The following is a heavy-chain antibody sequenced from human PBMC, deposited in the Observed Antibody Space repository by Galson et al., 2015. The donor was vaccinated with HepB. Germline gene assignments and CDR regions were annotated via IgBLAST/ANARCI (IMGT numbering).Heavy chain of an antibody. CDR2: IIPIFGTA. D-gene: IGHD2-15*01. J-gene: IGHJ6*02. V-gene: IGHV1-69*13. CDR1: GGTFSRYA. CDR3: ARAARYCSGGSCYPYYYYYGMDV. Sequence: SVKVSCKASGGTFSRYAISWVRQAPGQGLEWMGGIIPIFGTANYAQKFQGRVTITADESTSTAYMELSSLRSEDTAVYYCARAARYCSGGSCYPYYYYYGMDVWGQGTTVTVSS.